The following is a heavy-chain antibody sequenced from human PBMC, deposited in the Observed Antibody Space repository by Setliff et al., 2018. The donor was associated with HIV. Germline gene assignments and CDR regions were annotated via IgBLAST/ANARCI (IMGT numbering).Heavy chain of an antibody. V-gene: IGHV3-48*01. D-gene: IGHD7-27*01. CDR2: IRSGSGTV. J-gene: IGHJ3*02. CDR3: ARDWPGYGFDI. CDR1: GFPFSTYA. Sequence: GGSLRLSCAASGFPFSTYAMNWVRQAPGKGLEWVSAIRSGSGTVYYADSVRGRFTMSRDNAKNSLYLQMNSLRAEDTAVYYCARDWPGYGFDIWGQGTMVTVSS.